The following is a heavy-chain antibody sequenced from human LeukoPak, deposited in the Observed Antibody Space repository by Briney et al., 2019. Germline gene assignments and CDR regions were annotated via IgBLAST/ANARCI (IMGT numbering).Heavy chain of an antibody. Sequence: GASVKVSCKASGYTFTGYYMHWVRQAPGQGLEWMGWINPNSGGTNYAQKFQGRVTMTRDTSISTAYMELSRLRSDDTAVYYCARTITMVRGVPFDYWGQGTLVTVSS. V-gene: IGHV1-2*02. J-gene: IGHJ4*02. CDR2: INPNSGGT. CDR3: ARTITMVRGVPFDY. D-gene: IGHD3-10*01. CDR1: GYTFTGYY.